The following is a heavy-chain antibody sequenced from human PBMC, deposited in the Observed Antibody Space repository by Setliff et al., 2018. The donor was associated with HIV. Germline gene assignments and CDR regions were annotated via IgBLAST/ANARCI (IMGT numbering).Heavy chain of an antibody. D-gene: IGHD3-9*01. Sequence: KTSETLSLTCTVAGASVISRDYYWTWIRQRPGKGLEWIGYIYYSGSTYSSPSLKGRLSMSLDTSTNQFSLKLRSVTETDTAVYYCARETLASLDPPYAHNYFDSWGQGTLVTVPS. J-gene: IGHJ5*01. CDR3: ARETLASLDPPYAHNYFDS. V-gene: IGHV4-31*03. CDR1: GASVISRDYY. CDR2: IYYSGST.